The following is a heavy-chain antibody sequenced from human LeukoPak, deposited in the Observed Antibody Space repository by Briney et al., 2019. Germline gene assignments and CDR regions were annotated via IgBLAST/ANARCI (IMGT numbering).Heavy chain of an antibody. CDR1: GFTFSNFW. J-gene: IGHJ4*02. Sequence: GGSLRLSCAASGFTFSNFWMHWVRQAPGKGLVWASRINSDGSSTSYADSVKGRVTISRDNAKKTLYLQMNSLRAEDTAVYYCARGRSGHYFDYWGQGTLVTVSS. V-gene: IGHV3-74*01. CDR3: ARGRSGHYFDY. D-gene: IGHD5-12*01. CDR2: INSDGSST.